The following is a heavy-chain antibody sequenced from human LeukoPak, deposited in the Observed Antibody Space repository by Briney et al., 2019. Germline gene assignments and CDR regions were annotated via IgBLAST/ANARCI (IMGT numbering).Heavy chain of an antibody. CDR1: GDSITSGPYY. CDR3: ARLYNSGSIYFDY. D-gene: IGHD3-10*01. J-gene: IGHJ4*02. CDR2: IYYSGST. V-gene: IGHV4-31*03. Sequence: SQTLSLTCTVSGDSITSGPYYWSWIRQHPGKGLEWIGYIYYSGSTYYNPSLKSRITISVDTCKNQFSLKLSSVTAADTAVYYCARLYNSGSIYFDYWGQGTLVTDPS.